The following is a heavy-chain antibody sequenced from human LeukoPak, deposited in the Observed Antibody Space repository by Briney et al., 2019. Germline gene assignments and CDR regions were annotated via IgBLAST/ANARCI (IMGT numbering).Heavy chain of an antibody. CDR2: ISGSGGST. D-gene: IGHD3-3*01. J-gene: IGHJ5*02. CDR3: AKGEVRFNWFDP. CDR1: EFSVSSHG. V-gene: IGHV3-23*01. Sequence: GGSLRLSCAAAEFSVSSHGMSWDRQAPGKGLEWVSSISGSGGSTQSADSVQGRYAISRDNSKNTLYLQMNSLRAEDTVVYYCAKGEVRFNWFDPWGQGTLVTVSS.